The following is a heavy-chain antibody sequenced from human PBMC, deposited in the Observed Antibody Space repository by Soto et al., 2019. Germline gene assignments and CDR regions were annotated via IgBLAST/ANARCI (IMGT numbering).Heavy chain of an antibody. V-gene: IGHV3-23*01. CDR3: AKAGGLGWDCSGGGCYVDS. Sequence: EVQLLESGGGLVQPGGSLRLSCAASGFTFTTYAMSWVRQAPGKGLQWVSGISGSGGSTFYADSVKGRFTISRDNSKNTLYLQMNSLRAEDTAVYYCAKAGGLGWDCSGGGCYVDSWGQGTLVTVSS. D-gene: IGHD2-15*01. J-gene: IGHJ5*01. CDR1: GFTFTTYA. CDR2: ISGSGGST.